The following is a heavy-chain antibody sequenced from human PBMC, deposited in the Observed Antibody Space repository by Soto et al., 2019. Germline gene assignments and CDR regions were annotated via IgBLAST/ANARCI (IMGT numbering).Heavy chain of an antibody. J-gene: IGHJ4*02. Sequence: KPSETLSLTCAVYGGSFSGYYWSWIRQPPGKGLEWIGEINHSGSTNYNPSLKSRATISVDTSKNQFSLKLSSVTAADTAVYYCARIGFGSWYNQYYFDYWGQGTLVTVS. CDR2: INHSGST. V-gene: IGHV4-34*01. D-gene: IGHD6-13*01. CDR1: GGSFSGYY. CDR3: ARIGFGSWYNQYYFDY.